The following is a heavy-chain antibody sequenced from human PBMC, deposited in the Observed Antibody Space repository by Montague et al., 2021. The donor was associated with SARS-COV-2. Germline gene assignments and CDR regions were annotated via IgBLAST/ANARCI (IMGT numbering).Heavy chain of an antibody. Sequence: PALVKPTQTLTLTCTFSGFSLSTSGVGVGWIRQPPGKALEWLALIYWDDDKRYSPSLKSRLTITKDTSKNQVVLTRTNMDAVDTATYYCAHRPSIAAAGTFRFDPWGQGTLVTVSS. D-gene: IGHD6-13*01. V-gene: IGHV2-5*02. J-gene: IGHJ5*02. CDR2: IYWDDDK. CDR1: GFSLSTSGVG. CDR3: AHRPSIAAAGTFRFDP.